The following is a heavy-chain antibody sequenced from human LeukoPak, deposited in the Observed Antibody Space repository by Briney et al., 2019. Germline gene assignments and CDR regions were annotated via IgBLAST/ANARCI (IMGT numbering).Heavy chain of an antibody. CDR1: GYSFTSYW. CDR2: IYPGDSDT. Sequence: GESLKISCKGSGYSFTSYWIGWVRQMPGKGLEWMGIIYPGDSDTRYSPSFQGQVTISADKSISAAYLQWSSLKASDTAMYYCARGTYGGRNYYYYGMDVWGQGTTVTVSS. V-gene: IGHV5-51*01. D-gene: IGHD4/OR15-4a*01. CDR3: ARGTYGGRNYYYYGMDV. J-gene: IGHJ6*02.